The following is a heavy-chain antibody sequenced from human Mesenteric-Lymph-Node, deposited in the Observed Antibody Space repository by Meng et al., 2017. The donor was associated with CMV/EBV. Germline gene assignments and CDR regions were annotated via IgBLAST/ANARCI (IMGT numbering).Heavy chain of an antibody. Sequence: GESLKISCAASGFTFSSYSMNWVRQAPGKGLEWVSSISSSSSYIYYADSVKGRFTISRDNAKNSLYLQMNSLRAEDTAVYYCARDKVPAAAYYYYGMDVWGQGTTVTVSS. CDR3: ARDKVPAAAYYYYGMDV. CDR2: ISSSSSYI. V-gene: IGHV3-21*01. D-gene: IGHD2-2*01. CDR1: GFTFSSYS. J-gene: IGHJ6*02.